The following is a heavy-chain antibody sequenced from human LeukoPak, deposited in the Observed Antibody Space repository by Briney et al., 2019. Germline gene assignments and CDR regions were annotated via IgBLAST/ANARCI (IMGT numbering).Heavy chain of an antibody. V-gene: IGHV4-59*08. D-gene: IGHD2-2*01. CDR2: MYHSGDT. CDR1: GGSISSYY. CDR3: ARSKAHLSTSWYGTWFDP. Sequence: SETLSLTCTVSGGSISSYYWSWIRQPPGKGLEWIGSMYHSGDTYYNPSLKSRVTISVDTSKNQLSLKLSSVTAADTAVYYCARSKAHLSTSWYGTWFDPWGQGTLVTVSS. J-gene: IGHJ5*02.